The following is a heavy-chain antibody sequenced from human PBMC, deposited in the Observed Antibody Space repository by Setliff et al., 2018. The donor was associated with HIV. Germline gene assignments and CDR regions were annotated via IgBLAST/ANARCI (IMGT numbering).Heavy chain of an antibody. Sequence: GGSLRLSCAASGFSFSSYWMHWVRQAPGKGLVWVSRINTAGSSTSYADSVKGRFTISRDNARNSLDLEMHSLTDEDTAVYYCVKVFVFGVDAFDIWGQGTMVTVSS. V-gene: IGHV3-74*01. CDR1: GFSFSSYW. D-gene: IGHD3-10*02. CDR2: INTAGSST. J-gene: IGHJ3*02. CDR3: VKVFVFGVDAFDI.